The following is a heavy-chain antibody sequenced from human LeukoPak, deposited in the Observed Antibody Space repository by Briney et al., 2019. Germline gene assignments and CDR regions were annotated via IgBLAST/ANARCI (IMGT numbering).Heavy chain of an antibody. V-gene: IGHV3-23*01. CDR1: GFTFSSYA. D-gene: IGHD3-22*01. CDR3: AKVVITSFPYYFDY. CDR2: ISGSGGST. Sequence: PGGSLRRYCAASGFTFSSYAMSWVRQAPGKGLEWVSAISGSGGSTYYADSGKGRFTSSRYNSKNTLYLQMNSLRAEDTAVYYCAKVVITSFPYYFDYWGQGPLVTVSS. J-gene: IGHJ4*02.